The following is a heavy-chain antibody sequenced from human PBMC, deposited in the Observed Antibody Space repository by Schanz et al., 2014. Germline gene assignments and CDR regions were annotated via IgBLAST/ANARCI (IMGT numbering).Heavy chain of an antibody. D-gene: IGHD4-17*01. CDR3: ARPRFDYGEVDY. CDR2: ISGSGGST. V-gene: IGHV3-23*04. J-gene: IGHJ4*02. Sequence: VQLVESGGGVVQPGRSLRLSCAASGFTFTTHSMTWVRQAPGKGLEWVSGISGSGGSTYYADSVKGRFTISRDRFQNTLYLRMSSLRAEDTAVYYCARPRFDYGEVDYWGQGTLVTVSS. CDR1: GFTFTTHS.